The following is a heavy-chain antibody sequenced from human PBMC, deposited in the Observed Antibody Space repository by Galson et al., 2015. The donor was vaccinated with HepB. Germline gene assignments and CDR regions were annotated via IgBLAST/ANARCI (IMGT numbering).Heavy chain of an antibody. Sequence: SLRLSCAASGFTFSDSSVHWVRQASGKGLEWLGRIRDKTNTYATAYAESMKGRFTISRDNSKNTLYLQMNSLRAEDTAVYYCAKDLPVRGVRGGCFDYWGQGTLVTVSS. CDR3: AKDLPVRGVRGGCFDY. V-gene: IGHV3-73*01. CDR2: IRDKTNTYAT. D-gene: IGHD3-10*01. CDR1: GFTFSDSS. J-gene: IGHJ4*02.